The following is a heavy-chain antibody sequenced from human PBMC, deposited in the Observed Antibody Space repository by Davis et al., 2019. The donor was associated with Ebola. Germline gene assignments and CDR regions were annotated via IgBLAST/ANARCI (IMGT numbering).Heavy chain of an antibody. D-gene: IGHD3-3*01. CDR2: ISAYNGNT. Sequence: ASVKVSRKASGGTFSSYAISWVRQAPGQGLEWMGWISAYNGNTNYAQKLQGRVTMTTDTSTSTAYMELRSLRSDDTAVYYCARVVVWSGYRYNWFDPWGQGTLVTVSS. J-gene: IGHJ5*02. CDR3: ARVVVWSGYRYNWFDP. V-gene: IGHV1-18*01. CDR1: GGTFSSYA.